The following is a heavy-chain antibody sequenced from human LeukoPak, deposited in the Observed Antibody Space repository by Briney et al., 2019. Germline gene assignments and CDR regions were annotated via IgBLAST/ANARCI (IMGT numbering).Heavy chain of an antibody. CDR3: ARSGYCSSTSCTTYYYGMDV. CDR1: GDSVSSNSAA. Sequence: SRTLSLTCAISGDSVSSNSAAWNWIRQSPSRGLEWLGRTYYRSKWYNDYAVSVKSRITINPDTSKNQFSLQLNSVTPEDTAVYYCARSGYCSSTSCTTYYYGMDVWGQGTTVTVSS. J-gene: IGHJ6*02. D-gene: IGHD2-2*01. CDR2: TYYRSKWYN. V-gene: IGHV6-1*01.